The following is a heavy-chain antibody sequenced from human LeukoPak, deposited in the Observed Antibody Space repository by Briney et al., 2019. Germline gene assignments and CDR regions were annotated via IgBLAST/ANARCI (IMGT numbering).Heavy chain of an antibody. CDR1: GGSISSSSYY. Sequence: SETLSLTCTVSGGSISSSSYYWGWIRQPPGTGLEWIGSIYYSGSTYYNPSLKSRVTISVDTSKNQFSLKLSSVTAADTAVYYCARDDCSGGSCYSNWGQGTLVTVSS. V-gene: IGHV4-39*07. CDR2: IYYSGST. J-gene: IGHJ4*02. D-gene: IGHD2-15*01. CDR3: ARDDCSGGSCYSN.